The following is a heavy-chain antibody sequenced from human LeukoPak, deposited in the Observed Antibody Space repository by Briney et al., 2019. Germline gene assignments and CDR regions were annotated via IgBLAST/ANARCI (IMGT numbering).Heavy chain of an antibody. CDR3: ARGYCSGGSCAYYYGMDV. D-gene: IGHD2-15*01. CDR1: GFTFSSYS. CDR2: ISSSSSYI. Sequence: GGSLRLSCAASGFTFSSYSMNWVRQAPGKGLEWVSSISSSSSYIYYADSVKGRFTISRDNSKNTLYLQMNSLRAEDTAVYYCARGYCSGGSCAYYYGMDVWGQGTTVTVSS. J-gene: IGHJ6*02. V-gene: IGHV3-21*01.